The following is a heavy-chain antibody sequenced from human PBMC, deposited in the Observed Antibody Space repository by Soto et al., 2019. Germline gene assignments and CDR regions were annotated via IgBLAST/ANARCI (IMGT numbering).Heavy chain of an antibody. D-gene: IGHD3-3*01. CDR1: GFALTTSGVG. CDR3: SHSRAIFGEVISAGGFNF. J-gene: IGHJ6*02. CDR2: IYWNDDK. V-gene: IGHV2-5*01. Sequence: QITLKESGQTLVKPTETLTLTCTFSGFALTTSGVGVAWIREPPGKALEWVALIYWNDDKHYRPSLKNRLTITKDTSKNEVVLTMTNMDPADTATYYCSHSRAIFGEVISAGGFNFWGQGTTVTVS.